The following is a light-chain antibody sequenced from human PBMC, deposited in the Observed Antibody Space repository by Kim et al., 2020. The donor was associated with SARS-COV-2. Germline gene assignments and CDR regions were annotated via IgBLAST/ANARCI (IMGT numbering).Light chain of an antibody. J-gene: IGLJ2*01. V-gene: IGLV2-14*03. CDR1: SSDVGGYNF. CDR3: SSYTSSSTFVV. Sequence: QSLTISCTGTSSDVGGYNFVSWYQQHPGKAPKLMIYDVTKRPSGVSNRFSGSKSDNTASLTISGLQAEDEADYYCSSYTSSSTFVVFGGGTKLTVL. CDR2: DVT.